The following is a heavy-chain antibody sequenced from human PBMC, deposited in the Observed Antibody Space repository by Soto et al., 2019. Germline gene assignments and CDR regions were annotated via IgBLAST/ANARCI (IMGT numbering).Heavy chain of an antibody. D-gene: IGHD2-2*01. V-gene: IGHV1-69*06. CDR2: IIPIFGTA. CDR3: ARRVRYCSSTSCQNYGMDV. J-gene: IGHJ6*02. CDR1: GGTFSSYA. Sequence: ASVKVSCKASGGTFSSYAISWVRQAPGQGLEWMGGIIPIFGTANYAQKFQGRVTITADKSTSTAYMELSSLRSEDTAVYYCARRVRYCSSTSCQNYGMDVWGQGTTVTAP.